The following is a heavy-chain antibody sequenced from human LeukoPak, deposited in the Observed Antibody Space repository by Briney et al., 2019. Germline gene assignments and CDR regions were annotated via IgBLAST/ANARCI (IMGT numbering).Heavy chain of an antibody. Sequence: KPSETLSLTCTVSGSSISSYYWSWIRQPPGKGLEWIGHIYYSGSTSYNPSLKSRVTISVDTSKNQFSLKLSSVTAADTAVYYCARHFPGGYWNFDLWGRGTLVTVSS. V-gene: IGHV4-59*01. CDR3: ARHFPGGYWNFDL. CDR2: IYYSGST. CDR1: GSSISSYY. J-gene: IGHJ2*01. D-gene: IGHD3-16*01.